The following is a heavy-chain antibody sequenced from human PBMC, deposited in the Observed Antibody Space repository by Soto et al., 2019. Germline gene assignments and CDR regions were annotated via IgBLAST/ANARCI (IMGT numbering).Heavy chain of an antibody. J-gene: IGHJ5*02. CDR1: GGSISSSSYY. V-gene: IGHV4-39*01. D-gene: IGHD7-27*01. CDR3: AIATGDPHWFDP. Sequence: SETLSLTCTVSGGSISSSSYYWGWIRQPPGKGLEWIGSIYYSGSTYYNPSLKSRVTISVDTSKNQFSLKLSSVTAADTAVYYCAIATGDPHWFDPWGQGTLVTVSS. CDR2: IYYSGST.